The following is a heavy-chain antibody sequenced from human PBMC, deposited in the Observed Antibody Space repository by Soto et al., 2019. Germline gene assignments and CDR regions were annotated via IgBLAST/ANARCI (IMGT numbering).Heavy chain of an antibody. Sequence: ASVKVSCKASGYTFTSYGISWVRQAPGQGLEWMGWISAYNGNTNYAQKLRGRVTMTTDTSTSTAYMELRSLRSDDTAVYYCARDLEYSSGWYLDYWGQGTLVTVSS. CDR3: ARDLEYSSGWYLDY. CDR1: GYTFTSYG. D-gene: IGHD6-19*01. V-gene: IGHV1-18*01. J-gene: IGHJ4*02. CDR2: ISAYNGNT.